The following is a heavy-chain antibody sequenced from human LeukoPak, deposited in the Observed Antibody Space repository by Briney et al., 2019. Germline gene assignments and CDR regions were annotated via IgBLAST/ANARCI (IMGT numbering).Heavy chain of an antibody. Sequence: SETLSLTCTVAGASITSDNYFWSWIRQPAGKGLEWIGRIDISGSTNYNPSLESRAAISVDRTKNQFSLKLNSVTAADTAVYYCARDDWRLGLLDYWGQGILVTVSS. J-gene: IGHJ4*02. V-gene: IGHV4-61*02. CDR3: ARDDWRLGLLDY. CDR2: IDISGST. D-gene: IGHD2-21*01. CDR1: GASITSDNYF.